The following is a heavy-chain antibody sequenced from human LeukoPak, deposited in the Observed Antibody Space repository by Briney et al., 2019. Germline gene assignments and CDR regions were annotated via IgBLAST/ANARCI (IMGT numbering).Heavy chain of an antibody. CDR1: GFTISRYA. D-gene: IGHD1-1*01. J-gene: IGHJ5*02. CDR2: ISANGASGGSI. V-gene: IGHV3-23*01. Sequence: PGGSLRLSCAASGFTISRYAMSWLRQAPGKGPEWVAGISANGASGGSIHYADSVKGRFTVSRDDSKNTQYLQMNSLRAEDTAVYSCAKTPRDGYGQFNWFDPWGQGTLVTVSS. CDR3: AKTPRDGYGQFNWFDP.